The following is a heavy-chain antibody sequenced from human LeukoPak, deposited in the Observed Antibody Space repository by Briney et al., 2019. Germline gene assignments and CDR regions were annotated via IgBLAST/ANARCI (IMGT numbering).Heavy chain of an antibody. J-gene: IGHJ4*02. D-gene: IGHD6-19*01. CDR1: GGSFSGYY. CDR3: VCTTQWLN. CDR2: INHSGST. Sequence: PSETLSLTCAVYGGSFSGYYWSWIRQPPGKGLEWIGEINHSGSTNYNPSLKSRVTISVDTSKNQFSLKLSSVTAEDTAVYYCVCTTQWLNWGQGTLVTVSS. V-gene: IGHV4-34*01.